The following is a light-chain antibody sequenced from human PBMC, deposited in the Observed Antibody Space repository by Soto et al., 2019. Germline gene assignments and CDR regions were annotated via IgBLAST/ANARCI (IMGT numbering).Light chain of an antibody. CDR3: QQYGSSRT. CDR2: GAS. Sequence: EIVLTQSPGTLSLSPGERATLSCRASQSVSSSYLAWYQQKPGQAPRLLIYGASSRATGIPDRFSGSGSGTDFTLTIRRLEPEAFAVYYCQQYGSSRTFGQGTKVEIK. CDR1: QSVSSSY. J-gene: IGKJ1*01. V-gene: IGKV3-20*01.